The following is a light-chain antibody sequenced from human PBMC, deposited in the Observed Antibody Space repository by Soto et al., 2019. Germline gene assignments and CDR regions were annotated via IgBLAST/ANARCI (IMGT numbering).Light chain of an antibody. Sequence: QSVLTQPASVSGSPGQSITISCTGTSSDVGGYNFVSWYQQHPDKAPKFMIYEVTNRPSGVSNRFSGSKSGNTASLTISGLQAEDEDDYYCSSFTSSHTYVFGTGTKLTVL. CDR2: EVT. CDR3: SSFTSSHTYV. CDR1: SSDVGGYNF. J-gene: IGLJ1*01. V-gene: IGLV2-14*01.